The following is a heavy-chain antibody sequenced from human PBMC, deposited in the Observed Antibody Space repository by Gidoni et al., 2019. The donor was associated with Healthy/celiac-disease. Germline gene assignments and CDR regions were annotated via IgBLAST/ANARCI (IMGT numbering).Heavy chain of an antibody. Sequence: QVQLVESGGGVVQPGGSLRLSCAASGFTFSSYGMHWVRQAPGKGLEWVAVIWYDGSNKYYADSVKGRFTISRDNSKNTLYLQMNSLRAEDTAVYYCARDVAAMDPYYYYYMDVWGKGTTVTVSS. V-gene: IGHV3-33*01. D-gene: IGHD5-18*01. CDR1: GFTFSSYG. J-gene: IGHJ6*03. CDR3: ARDVAAMDPYYYYYMDV. CDR2: IWYDGSNK.